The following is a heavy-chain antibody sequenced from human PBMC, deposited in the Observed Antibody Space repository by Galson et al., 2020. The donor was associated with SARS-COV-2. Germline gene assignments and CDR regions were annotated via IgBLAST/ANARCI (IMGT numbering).Heavy chain of an antibody. J-gene: IGHJ6*03. V-gene: IGHV3-21*01. CDR3: AREGIVSTDYMDV. CDR1: GFTFSTYS. Sequence: NSGGSLRLSCAVSGFTFSTYSMNWVRQAPGKGLEWVSSISNSSNNIYYADSVKGRFTISRDNAKNSLYLQMNSLRAEETAVYYCAREGIVSTDYMDVWGKGTTVTISS. CDR2: ISNSSNNI. D-gene: IGHD2-2*01.